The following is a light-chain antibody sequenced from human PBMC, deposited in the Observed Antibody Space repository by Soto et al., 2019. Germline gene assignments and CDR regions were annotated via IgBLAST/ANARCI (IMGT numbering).Light chain of an antibody. V-gene: IGKV3-20*01. CDR3: PQYGSASLT. CDR1: QSVSSSY. J-gene: IGKJ4*01. CDR2: GAS. Sequence: EIVLTQSPGTLSLSPGERATLSCSASQSVSSSYLAWYQQKPGQAPRLLIYGASSMATGIPDGFSGSGSGTDFSLTMSRLEPEDVAVYYCPQYGSASLTFGGGTKVEIK.